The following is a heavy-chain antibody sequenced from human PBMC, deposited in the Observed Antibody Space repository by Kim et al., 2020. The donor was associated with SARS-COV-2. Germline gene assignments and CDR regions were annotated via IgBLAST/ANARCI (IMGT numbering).Heavy chain of an antibody. V-gene: IGHV6-1*01. CDR2: WYT. CDR3: ARGTGGSYY. J-gene: IGHJ4*02. D-gene: IGHD2-8*02. Sequence: WYTDYAVSVKSRITINPDTSKNQFSLQLNSVTPEDTAVYYCARGTGGSYYWGQGTLVTVSS.